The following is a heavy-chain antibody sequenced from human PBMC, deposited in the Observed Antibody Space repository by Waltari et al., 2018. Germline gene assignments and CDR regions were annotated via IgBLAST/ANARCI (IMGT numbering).Heavy chain of an antibody. V-gene: IGHV1-69-2*01. CDR3: ATALEDSISASRPFEI. J-gene: IGHJ3*02. Sequence: EVRLLQSGAEVKKPGTTLKISCRLSGYTLSNYSIHWIQQAPGKGLQWMGLVDPEDGQTIYAEALQGRISMTADSSTETVYMELTSLTSDDSAVYYCATALEDSISASRPFEIWGQGTVITVSS. CDR2: VDPEDGQT. CDR1: GYTLSNYS. D-gene: IGHD3-3*02.